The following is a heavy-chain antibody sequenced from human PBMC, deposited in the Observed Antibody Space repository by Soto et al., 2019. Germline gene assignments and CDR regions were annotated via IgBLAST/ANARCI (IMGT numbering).Heavy chain of an antibody. CDR1: GFTFSSYG. V-gene: IGHV3-33*01. J-gene: IGHJ6*02. CDR2: IWYDGSNK. Sequence: PGGSLRLSCAASGFTFSSYGMHWVRQAPGKGLEWVAVIWYDGSNKYYADSVKGRFTISRDNSKNTLYLQMNSLRAEDTAVYYCARDHVLLWFGELSVGMDVWGQGTTVTVSS. D-gene: IGHD3-10*01. CDR3: ARDHVLLWFGELSVGMDV.